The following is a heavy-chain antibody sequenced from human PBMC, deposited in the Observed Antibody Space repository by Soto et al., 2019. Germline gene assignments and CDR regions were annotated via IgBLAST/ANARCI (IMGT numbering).Heavy chain of an antibody. J-gene: IGHJ4*02. CDR2: MNPNSGNT. Sequence: ASVKVSCTASGYRLTRYDINWVRQATGQGLEWMGWMNPNSGNTGYAQKFQGRVTMTRNTSISTAYMELSSLRSEDTAVYYCVRRHGLTIDAYYWGQGTLVTVSS. D-gene: IGHD3-10*01. CDR1: GYRLTRYD. V-gene: IGHV1-8*01. CDR3: VRRHGLTIDAYY.